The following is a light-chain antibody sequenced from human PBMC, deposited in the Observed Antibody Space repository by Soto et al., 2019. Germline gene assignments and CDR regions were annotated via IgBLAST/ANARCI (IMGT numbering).Light chain of an antibody. CDR3: LQDYNFPWA. CDR2: GAS. V-gene: IGKV1-6*01. Sequence: IQVTQSPPSLSASVGDRVTISCRASQGIRSDLAWYQQKPGKVPKLLIYGASKLASGDPSRFSGSGFGTDFTLTISSLQPEDFATYYCLQDYNFPWAFGQGTKVEIK. J-gene: IGKJ1*01. CDR1: QGIRSD.